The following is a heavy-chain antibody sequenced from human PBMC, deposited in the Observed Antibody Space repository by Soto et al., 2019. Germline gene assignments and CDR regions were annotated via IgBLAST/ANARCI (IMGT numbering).Heavy chain of an antibody. D-gene: IGHD3-22*01. Sequence: PGGSLRLSCAASGFTFSNYAIHWVRQAPGKGLEWVAVISDDGRNKDYADSVKGRFTISRDNTKNMLYLQMNSLRAEDTAVYYCARGLVVVISRDWFDPWGQGTLVTVSS. J-gene: IGHJ5*02. CDR2: ISDDGRNK. V-gene: IGHV3-30*04. CDR3: ARGLVVVISRDWFDP. CDR1: GFTFSNYA.